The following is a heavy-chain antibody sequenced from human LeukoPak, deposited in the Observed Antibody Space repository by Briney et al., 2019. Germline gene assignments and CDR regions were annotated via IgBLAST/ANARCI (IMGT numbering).Heavy chain of an antibody. CDR1: GYTFTGYY. V-gene: IGHV1-2*02. D-gene: IGHD6-19*01. Sequence: ASVKVSCKASGYTFTGYYMHWVRQAPGQGLERMGWINPNSGGTNYAQKFQGRVTMTRDTSISTAYMELSRLRSDDTAVYYCARDTIAVAGTYYYYMDVWGKGTTVTISS. CDR3: ARDTIAVAGTYYYYMDV. CDR2: INPNSGGT. J-gene: IGHJ6*03.